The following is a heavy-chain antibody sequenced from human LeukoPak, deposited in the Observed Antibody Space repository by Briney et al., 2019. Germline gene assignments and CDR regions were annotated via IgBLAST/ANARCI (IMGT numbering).Heavy chain of an antibody. CDR2: MFYSGAT. Sequence: SETLSLTCTVSGGSTGSGSYFWGWIRQPPGKGLEWVGSMFYSGATYYNPSLKSRVTISVDTSKTQVSLHLSSVTAADTAVYYCARHGHRNEYNSPGVDYWGQGTLVTVSS. J-gene: IGHJ4*02. CDR3: ARHGHRNEYNSPGVDY. CDR1: GGSTGSGSYF. V-gene: IGHV4-39*01. D-gene: IGHD6-6*01.